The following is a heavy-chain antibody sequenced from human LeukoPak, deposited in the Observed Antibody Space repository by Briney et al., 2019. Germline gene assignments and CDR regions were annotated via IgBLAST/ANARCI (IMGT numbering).Heavy chain of an antibody. CDR2: ISGSGAIP. D-gene: IGHD2-15*01. CDR3: AKDGRFGDFDR. J-gene: IGHJ4*02. V-gene: IGHV3-23*01. CDR1: GFNFSSFV. Sequence: AGGSLRLSCVTSGFNFSSFVMNWVRQAPGKGLEWISSISGSGAIPYYTDSVKGRFTVSRDNSKNTFSLHMNSLRAEDTALYYCAKDGRFGDFDRWGQGTLVAVSS.